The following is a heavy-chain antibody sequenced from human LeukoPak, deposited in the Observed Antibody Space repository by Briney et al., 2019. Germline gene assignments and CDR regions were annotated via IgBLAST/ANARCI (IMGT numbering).Heavy chain of an antibody. Sequence: PSETLSLTCTVSGGSISSSGYYWGWIRQPPGKGLQWIGNIYYSGSTYYNPSLKSRVTISVDTSKNQFSLKLTSVTAADTAVYYCTRPKGQWGSSIGYWGQGTLVTVSS. J-gene: IGHJ4*02. CDR2: IYYSGST. CDR3: TRPKGQWGSSIGY. V-gene: IGHV4-39*01. CDR1: GGSISSSGYY. D-gene: IGHD6-19*01.